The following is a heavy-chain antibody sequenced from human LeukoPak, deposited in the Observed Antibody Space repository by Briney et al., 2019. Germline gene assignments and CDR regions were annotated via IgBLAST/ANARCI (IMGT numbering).Heavy chain of an antibody. CDR1: GYTLTELS. J-gene: IGHJ3*02. V-gene: IGHV1-24*01. Sequence: ASVKVSCKVSGYTLTELSMHWVRQAPGKGLEWMGGFDPEDGETIYAQKFQGRVTMTEDTSTDTAYMELSSLRSEDTAVYYCATDSYGDLENAFDIWGQGTTVTVSS. D-gene: IGHD4-17*01. CDR2: FDPEDGET. CDR3: ATDSYGDLENAFDI.